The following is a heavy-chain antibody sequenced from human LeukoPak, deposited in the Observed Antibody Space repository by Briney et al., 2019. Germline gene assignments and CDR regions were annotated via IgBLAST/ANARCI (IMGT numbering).Heavy chain of an antibody. D-gene: IGHD6-25*01. CDR1: GYTFANYH. CDR3: ARTTSFTASGYDY. V-gene: IGHV1-8*03. CDR2: INPNNGDS. Sequence: ASVKVSCKASGYTFANYHINWVRQATGQGLEWMGWINPNNGDSGFAQKLQGRVTITRDTAMTTAYMELSSLTSEDTAIYFCARTTSFTASGYDYWGQGTLVTVSS. J-gene: IGHJ4*02.